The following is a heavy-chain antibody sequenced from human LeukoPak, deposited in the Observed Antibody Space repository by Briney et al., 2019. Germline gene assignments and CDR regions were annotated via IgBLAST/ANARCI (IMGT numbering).Heavy chain of an antibody. J-gene: IGHJ5*02. CDR1: GGSISSYY. CDR2: IYTSGST. D-gene: IGHD2-2*01. CDR3: ARHPEEVASSYLNWFDP. Sequence: SETLSLTCTVSGGSISSYYWSWIRQPAGKGLEWIGRIYTSGSTNYNPSLKSRVTMSVDTSKNQFSLKLSSVTAADTAVYYCARHPEEVASSYLNWFDPWGQGTLVTVSS. V-gene: IGHV4-4*07.